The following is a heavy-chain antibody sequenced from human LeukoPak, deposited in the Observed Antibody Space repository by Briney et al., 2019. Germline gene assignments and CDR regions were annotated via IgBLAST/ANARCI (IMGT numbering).Heavy chain of an antibody. CDR3: ARAAGHRRANYYMDV. CDR2: ISSSSSYI. Sequence: GGSLRLSCAASGFTFSSYSMNWVRQAPGKGLEWVSSISSSSSYIYYADSVKGRFTISRDKAKNSLYLQMNSLRAEDTAVYYCARAAGHRRANYYMDVWGKGTTVTVSS. CDR1: GFTFSSYS. J-gene: IGHJ6*03. V-gene: IGHV3-21*01.